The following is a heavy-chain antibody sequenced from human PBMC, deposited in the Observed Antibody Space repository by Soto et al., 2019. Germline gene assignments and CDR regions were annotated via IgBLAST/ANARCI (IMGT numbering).Heavy chain of an antibody. Sequence: EVQLLESGGGLVQPGGSLRLSCAASGFTFSSYAMSWVRQAPGKGLGWVSAISGSGGSTYYADSVKGRLTISRDNTKNTLYLQMNSLRAEDTAVYYCAKDPRHRGIVVVVAATVYFDYWGQGTLVTVSS. CDR2: ISGSGGST. J-gene: IGHJ4*02. CDR3: AKDPRHRGIVVVVAATVYFDY. D-gene: IGHD2-15*01. V-gene: IGHV3-23*01. CDR1: GFTFSSYA.